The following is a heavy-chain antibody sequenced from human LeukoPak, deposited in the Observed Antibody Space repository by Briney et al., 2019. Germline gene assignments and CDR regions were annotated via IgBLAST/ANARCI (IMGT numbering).Heavy chain of an antibody. Sequence: SETLSLTCTVSGGSISSSSYYWGWIRQPPGKGLEWIGSIYYSGSTYYNPSLKSRVTISVDTSKNQFSLKLSSVTAADTAVYYCARQPMVRNSYFDYWGQGTLVTVSS. V-gene: IGHV4-39*01. CDR3: ARQPMVRNSYFDY. CDR1: GGSISSSSYY. CDR2: IYYSGST. J-gene: IGHJ4*02. D-gene: IGHD3-10*01.